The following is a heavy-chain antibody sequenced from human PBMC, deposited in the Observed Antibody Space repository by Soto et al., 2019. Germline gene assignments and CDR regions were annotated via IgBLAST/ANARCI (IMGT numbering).Heavy chain of an antibody. J-gene: IGHJ5*02. CDR1: GFTFSSYS. D-gene: IGHD2-15*01. CDR3: ARTRIWDNWFDP. CDR2: ISSSSSYI. Sequence: GSLRLSCAASGFTFSSYSMNWVRQAPGKGLEWVSSISSSSSYIYYADSVKGRFTISRDNAKNSLYLQMNSLRAEDTAVYYCARTRIWDNWFDPWGQGTLVTVSS. V-gene: IGHV3-21*01.